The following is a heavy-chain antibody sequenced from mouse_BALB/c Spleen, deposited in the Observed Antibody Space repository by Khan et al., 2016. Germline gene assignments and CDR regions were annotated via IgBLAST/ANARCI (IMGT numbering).Heavy chain of an antibody. CDR2: IYPGDGDT. V-gene: IGHV1-87*01. D-gene: IGHD2-4*01. J-gene: IGHJ2*01. CDR3: ARSKIRGYFDY. Sequence: QVQLQQPGAELARPGASVKLSCKASGYTFTNYWMQWVKQRPGQGLEWIGAIYPGDGDTRYTQKFKAKATLTADESSSTASMQLSSLASEDSAVSYCARSKIRGYFDYWGQGTTLTVSS. CDR1: GYTFTNYW.